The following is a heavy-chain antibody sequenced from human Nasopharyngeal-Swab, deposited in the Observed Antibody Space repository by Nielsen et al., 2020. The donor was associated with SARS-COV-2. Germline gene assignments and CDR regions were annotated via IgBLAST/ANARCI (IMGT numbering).Heavy chain of an antibody. CDR2: VDPSDSYT. D-gene: IGHD3-10*01. V-gene: IGHV5-10-1*01. Sequence: GESLKISCEGSESSFSNYWISWVRQVPGKGLEWMGKVDPSDSYTDYSPSLRGHVTISVDRSISTAYLQWSSLKASDTAMYYCARQYQNYFGSGDYHGAFDIWGQGTMVTVSS. J-gene: IGHJ3*02. CDR1: ESSFSNYW. CDR3: ARQYQNYFGSGDYHGAFDI.